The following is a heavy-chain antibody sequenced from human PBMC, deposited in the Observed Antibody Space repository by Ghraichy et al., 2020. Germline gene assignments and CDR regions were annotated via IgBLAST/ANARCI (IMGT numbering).Heavy chain of an antibody. V-gene: IGHV4-4*02. CDR2: IYHSGST. CDR1: GGSISSSKW. D-gene: IGHD4-17*01. J-gene: IGHJ4*02. CDR3: ARVGDYGEFDY. Sequence: SETLSLTCAVSGGSISSSKWWSWVRQPPGKGLEWIGEIYHSGSTNYNPSLKSRVTISVDKSKNQFSLKLTSVTAADTAVYYCARVGDYGEFDYWGQGTLVTVSS.